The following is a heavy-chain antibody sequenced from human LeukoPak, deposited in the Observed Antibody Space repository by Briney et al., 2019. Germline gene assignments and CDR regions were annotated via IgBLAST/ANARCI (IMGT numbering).Heavy chain of an antibody. CDR1: GGSISSYY. CDR2: IYYSGST. J-gene: IGHJ2*01. CDR3: ASPGFSSGWSSGYFDL. V-gene: IGHV4-39*07. Sequence: PSETLSLTCTVSGGSISSYYWGWIRQPPGKGLEWIGSIYYSGSTYYNPSLKSRVTISVDTSKNQFSLKLSSVTAADTAVYYCASPGFSSGWSSGYFDLWGRGTLVTVSS. D-gene: IGHD6-19*01.